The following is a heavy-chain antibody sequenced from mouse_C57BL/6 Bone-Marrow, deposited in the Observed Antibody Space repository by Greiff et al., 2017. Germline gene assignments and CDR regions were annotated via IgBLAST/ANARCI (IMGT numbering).Heavy chain of an antibody. CDR1: GFSLTSYG. CDR2: IWSGGST. V-gene: IGHV2-2*01. J-gene: IGHJ1*03. CDR3: ARKKSSHWYIDV. D-gene: IGHD1-1*01. Sequence: QVQLQQSGPGLVQPSQSLSITCTVSGFSLTSYGVHWVRQSPGKGLEWLGVIWSGGSTDYNAAFISRLGISKDNSKSQVFFKMNSLQADDTTIYYCARKKSSHWYIDVWGTGTTVTVSS.